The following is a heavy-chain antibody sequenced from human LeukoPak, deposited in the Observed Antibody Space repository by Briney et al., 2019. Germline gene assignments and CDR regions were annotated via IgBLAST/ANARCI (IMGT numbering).Heavy chain of an antibody. CDR1: ARSISSTSYY. V-gene: IGHV4-39*01. Sequence: PSETHSPICTVSARSISSTSYYCGWIRQPPGKGLDWIGYINYSGNTYCNPSLKSRFIISVDTSKNQFSLKLNSVTAADTAVYYCARHVAYSGRFVCRGQGTLVTVSS. CDR3: ARHVAYSGRFVC. J-gene: IGHJ4*02. CDR2: INYSGNT. D-gene: IGHD6-25*01.